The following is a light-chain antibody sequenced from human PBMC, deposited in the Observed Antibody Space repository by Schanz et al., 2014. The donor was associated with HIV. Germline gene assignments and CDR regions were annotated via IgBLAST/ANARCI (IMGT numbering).Light chain of an antibody. CDR1: SSNFGAGSD. V-gene: IGLV1-40*01. CDR2: GNT. CDR3: AAWDDSLNGVV. Sequence: QSVLTQPPSVSGAPGQTVTISCTGSSSNFGAGSDVHWYRHLPGTAPELLIYGNTNRPSGVPDRFSGSRSGTSASLAITGLQAEDEADYFCAAWDDSLNGVVFGGGTKLTVL. J-gene: IGLJ2*01.